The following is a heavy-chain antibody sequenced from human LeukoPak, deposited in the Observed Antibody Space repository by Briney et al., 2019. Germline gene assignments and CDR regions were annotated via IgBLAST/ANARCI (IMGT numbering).Heavy chain of an antibody. CDR2: ISSSSSTI. Sequence: GGSLRLSCAASGFIFSSYEMNWVRQAPGKGLEWVSYISSSSSTIYYADSVKGRFTISRDNAKNSLYLQMNSLRAEDTAVYYCARRYCSSTSCYYFDYWGQGTLVTVSS. J-gene: IGHJ4*02. D-gene: IGHD2-2*01. CDR3: ARRYCSSTSCYYFDY. CDR1: GFIFSSYE. V-gene: IGHV3-48*01.